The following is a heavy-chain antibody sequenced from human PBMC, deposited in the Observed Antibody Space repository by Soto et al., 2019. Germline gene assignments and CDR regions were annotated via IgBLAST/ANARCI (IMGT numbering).Heavy chain of an antibody. J-gene: IGHJ4*02. CDR2: IKSQAGGGTI. V-gene: IGHV3-15*07. Sequence: EVQLVESGGGLVKPGGSLRISCTASGLTFVYAWMDWVRQAPGKRLEWVGRIKSQAGGGTIEYAAPVKGRFTISRDDSKNTVSLQMDRLKTEDTAVYYCNHVSSVAHPFSDFWGQGTLVTVSS. CDR1: GLTFVYAW. CDR3: NHVSSVAHPFSDF. D-gene: IGHD3-3*01.